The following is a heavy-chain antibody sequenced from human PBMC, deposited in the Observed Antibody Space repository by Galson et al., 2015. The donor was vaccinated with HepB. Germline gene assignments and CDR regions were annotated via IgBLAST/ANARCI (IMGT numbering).Heavy chain of an antibody. Sequence: SLRLSCAASGFTFSSYAMHWVRQAPGKGLEYVSAISSNGGSTYYANSVKGRFTISRDNSKNTLYLQMGSLRAEDMAVYYCARGPQPAQLLWFGESHYWYFDLWGRGTLVTVSS. CDR3: ARGPQPAQLLWFGESHYWYFDL. J-gene: IGHJ2*01. D-gene: IGHD3-10*01. V-gene: IGHV3-64*01. CDR2: ISSNGGST. CDR1: GFTFSSYA.